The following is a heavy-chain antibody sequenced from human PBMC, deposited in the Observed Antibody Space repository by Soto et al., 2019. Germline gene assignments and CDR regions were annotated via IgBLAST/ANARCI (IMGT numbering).Heavy chain of an antibody. D-gene: IGHD2-2*03. CDR2: IYVGDSA. J-gene: IGHJ4*02. V-gene: IGHV3-53*01. Sequence: GGSLRLSCPASGPDVGYSFMIWVRQLPGGGLEWVSVIYVGDSAYYADSVEGRFTISRDKSTNTLYLQMGSLRESDTAVYYCARGGLTPSHPLDSWGQGTLVTVSS. CDR3: ARGGLTPSHPLDS. CDR1: GPDVGYSF.